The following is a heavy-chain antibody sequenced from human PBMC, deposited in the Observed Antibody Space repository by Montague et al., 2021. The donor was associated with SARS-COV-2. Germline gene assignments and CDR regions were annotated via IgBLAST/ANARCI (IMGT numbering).Heavy chain of an antibody. J-gene: IGHJ4*02. V-gene: IGHV3-30*04. CDR2: ISYDGSNK. D-gene: IGHD3-10*01. CDR1: GFTFSSYA. Sequence: LSCAASGFTFSSYAMHWVRQAPGKGLEWVAVISYDGSNKYYADSVKGRFTISRDNSKNTLYLQMNSLRAEDTAVYYCARPSSGSYYNYFDYWGQGTLVTVSS. CDR3: ARPSSGSYYNYFDY.